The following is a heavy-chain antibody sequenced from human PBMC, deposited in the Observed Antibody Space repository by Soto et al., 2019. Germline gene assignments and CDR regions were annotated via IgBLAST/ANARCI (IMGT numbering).Heavy chain of an antibody. Sequence: SVKVSCKASGGTFSSYAISWVRQAPGQGLEWMGGIIPIFGTANYAQKFQGRVTITAGKSTSTAYMELSSLRSEDTAVYYCASPGHYYDSSGYYYGRYAFDIWGQGTMVTVSS. D-gene: IGHD3-22*01. CDR1: GGTFSSYA. CDR3: ASPGHYYDSSGYYYGRYAFDI. V-gene: IGHV1-69*06. J-gene: IGHJ3*02. CDR2: IIPIFGTA.